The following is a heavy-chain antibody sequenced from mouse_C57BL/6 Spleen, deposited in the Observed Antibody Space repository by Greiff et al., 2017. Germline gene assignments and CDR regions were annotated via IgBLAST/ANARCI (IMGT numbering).Heavy chain of an antibody. CDR3: ARGEYYSNLWFAY. Sequence: VQLQQPGAELVMPGASVKLSCKASGYTFTSYWMHWVKQRPGQGLEWIGEIDPSDSYTNYNQKFKGKSTLTVDKSSSTAYMQLSSLTSEDSAVYYCARGEYYSNLWFAYWGKGTLVTVSA. D-gene: IGHD2-5*01. J-gene: IGHJ3*01. CDR1: GYTFTSYW. V-gene: IGHV1-69*01. CDR2: IDPSDSYT.